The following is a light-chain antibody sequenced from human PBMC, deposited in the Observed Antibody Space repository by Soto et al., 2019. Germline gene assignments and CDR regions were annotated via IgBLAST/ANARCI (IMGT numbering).Light chain of an antibody. V-gene: IGLV2-14*01. Sequence: LTQPASVSGSPGQSITISCAGTSSDVGNYNYVSWFQQHPGKAPQLIIFEVSYRPSGISNRFSGSKSGNTASLTISGLQGEDEAIYYCSSYTTSSTLLFGPGTKVTV. J-gene: IGLJ1*01. CDR3: SSYTTSSTLL. CDR1: SSDVGNYNY. CDR2: EVS.